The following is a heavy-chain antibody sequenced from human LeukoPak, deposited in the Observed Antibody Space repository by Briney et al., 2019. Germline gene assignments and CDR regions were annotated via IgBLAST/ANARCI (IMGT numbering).Heavy chain of an antibody. J-gene: IGHJ6*03. Sequence: SETLSLTCTVSGGSISSYYWSWIRQPPGKGLEWIGYIYYSGSTNYNPSLKSRVTISVDTSKNQFSLKLSSVTAADTAVYYCARVILRYDFWSGYGEGYYYYMDVWGKGTTVTVSS. CDR1: GGSISSYY. CDR3: ARVILRYDFWSGYGEGYYYYMDV. CDR2: IYYSGST. D-gene: IGHD3-3*01. V-gene: IGHV4-59*01.